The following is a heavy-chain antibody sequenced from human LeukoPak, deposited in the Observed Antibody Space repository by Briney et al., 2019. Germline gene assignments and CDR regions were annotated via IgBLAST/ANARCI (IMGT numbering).Heavy chain of an antibody. J-gene: IGHJ5*02. V-gene: IGHV3-30*02. CDR2: IRYDGSNK. Sequence: GVSLRLSCAASGFTFSSYGMHWVRQAPGKGLEWVAFIRYDGSNKYYADPVKGRFTISRDNSKNTLHLQMNSLRAEDTAVYFCARGPPTTRGILGWFGPWGQGTLVTISS. D-gene: IGHD2-15*01. CDR1: GFTFSSYG. CDR3: ARGPPTTRGILGWFGP.